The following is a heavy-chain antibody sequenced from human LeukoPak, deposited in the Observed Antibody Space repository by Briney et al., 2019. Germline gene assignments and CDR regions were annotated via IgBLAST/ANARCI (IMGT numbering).Heavy chain of an antibody. J-gene: IGHJ4*02. CDR3: ARIHTIFGVPYFDY. Sequence: PGGSLRLSCAASGFIFSNYGMHWVRQAPGKGLEWVSVIYSGDSTYYADSVKGRFTISRDNSKNTLYLQMNSLRAEDTAVYYCARIHTIFGVPYFDYWGQGTLVTVSS. CDR2: IYSGDST. D-gene: IGHD3-3*01. CDR1: GFIFSNYG. V-gene: IGHV3-66*01.